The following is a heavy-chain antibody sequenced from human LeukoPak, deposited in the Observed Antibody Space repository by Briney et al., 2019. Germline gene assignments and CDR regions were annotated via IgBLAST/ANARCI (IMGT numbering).Heavy chain of an antibody. CDR2: IYSTGKN. CDR1: GGSINSHY. J-gene: IGHJ4*02. Sequence: PSETLSLTCAVSGGSINSHYWGWIRQPPGKGLQWIGDIYSTGKNNYNPSLKSRVTISLDTSKSHLSLNLTFVLAADTAIYYCVRRDTGWNYFDYWGQGILVTVSS. CDR3: VRRDTGWNYFDY. V-gene: IGHV4-4*08. D-gene: IGHD6-19*01.